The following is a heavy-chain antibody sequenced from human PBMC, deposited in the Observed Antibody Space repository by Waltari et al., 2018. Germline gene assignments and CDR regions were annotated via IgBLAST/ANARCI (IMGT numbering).Heavy chain of an antibody. Sequence: QVQLVQSGAEVKKPGASVKVSCKASGYTFTSYAMHWVRQAPGQRLEWMGWINAGNGNTKDSQKFQGRVTITRDTSASTAYMELSSLRSEDTAVYYCARDWGLNYYDSSGYYNWFDPWGQGTLFTVSS. J-gene: IGHJ5*02. CDR2: INAGNGNT. D-gene: IGHD3-22*01. V-gene: IGHV1-3*01. CDR1: GYTFTSYA. CDR3: ARDWGLNYYDSSGYYNWFDP.